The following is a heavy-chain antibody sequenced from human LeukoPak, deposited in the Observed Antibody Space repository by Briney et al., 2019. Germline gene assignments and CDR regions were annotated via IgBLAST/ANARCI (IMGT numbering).Heavy chain of an antibody. CDR3: ARHKRVRGVIKHYYYMDV. CDR1: GFTFSSYA. Sequence: GGSLRLSCAASGFTFSSYAMSWVRQAPGKGLEWVSAISGSGGSTYYADSVKGRFTISRDNSKNTLYLQMNSLRADDTAVYYCARHKRVRGVIKHYYYMDVWGKGTTVTISS. D-gene: IGHD3-10*01. V-gene: IGHV3-23*01. CDR2: ISGSGGST. J-gene: IGHJ6*03.